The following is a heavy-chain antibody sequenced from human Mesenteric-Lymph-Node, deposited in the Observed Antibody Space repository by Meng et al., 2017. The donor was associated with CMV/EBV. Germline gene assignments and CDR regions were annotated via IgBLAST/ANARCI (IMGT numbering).Heavy chain of an antibody. V-gene: IGHV1-69*05. CDR1: AGTFSSYA. J-gene: IGHJ3*02. Sequence: SVQVSCKASAGTFSSYAFSWVRQVPGQGLEWMAGIIPMFGTTNYAQRFQGRVTITTDESTSTAYMELSSLRSEDTAVYYCARERVVITMDDAFDIWGQGTMVTVSS. CDR3: ARERVVITMDDAFDI. D-gene: IGHD3-22*01. CDR2: IIPMFGTT.